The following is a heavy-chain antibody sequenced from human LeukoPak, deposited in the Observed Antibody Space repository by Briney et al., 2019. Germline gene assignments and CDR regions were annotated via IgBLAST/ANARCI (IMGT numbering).Heavy chain of an antibody. CDR1: GDSKIGYY. CDR3: ARQLGTADYGDYEGDYAFDI. V-gene: IGHV4-59*08. Sequence: PSETLSLTCTVSGDSKIGYYWNWIRQSPGKGLEWIGNIYNSGSTNYNPSFESRVTISLDMSKNQFSLNLSSVTAADTAVYYCARQLGTADYGDYEGDYAFDIWGQGTMVTVSS. D-gene: IGHD4-17*01. CDR2: IYNSGST. J-gene: IGHJ3*02.